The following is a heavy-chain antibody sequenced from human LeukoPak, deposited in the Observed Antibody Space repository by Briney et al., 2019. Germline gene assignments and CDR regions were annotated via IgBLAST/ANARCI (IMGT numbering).Heavy chain of an antibody. CDR2: ISHDETNK. CDR3: ARDRVCSGGSCYFSAFDI. D-gene: IGHD2-15*01. CDR1: GFIFYSYA. V-gene: IGHV3-30*04. Sequence: GGSLRLSCATSGFIFYSYAMHWVRQAPGKDLEWVAVISHDETNKYYADSVKGRFTISRDNSKNTLYLQLNSLRAEDTAVYYCARDRVCSGGSCYFSAFDIWGQGTMVTVSS. J-gene: IGHJ3*02.